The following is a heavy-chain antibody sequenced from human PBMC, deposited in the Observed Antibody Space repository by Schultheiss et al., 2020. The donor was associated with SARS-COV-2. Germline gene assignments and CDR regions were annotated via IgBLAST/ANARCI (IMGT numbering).Heavy chain of an antibody. D-gene: IGHD2-15*01. V-gene: IGHV4-59*12. CDR3: ARDRGGSIRGWFDP. CDR2: IYYSGST. CDR1: GGSISSYY. J-gene: IGHJ5*02. Sequence: SQTLSLTCTVSGGSISSYYWSWIRQPPGKGLEWIGSIYYSGSTYYNPSLKSRVTISVDTSKNQFSLKLSSVTAADTAVYYCARDRGGSIRGWFDPWGQGTLVTVSS.